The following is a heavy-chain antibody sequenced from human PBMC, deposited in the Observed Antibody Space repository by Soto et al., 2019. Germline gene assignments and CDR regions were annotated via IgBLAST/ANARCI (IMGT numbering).Heavy chain of an antibody. D-gene: IGHD3-22*01. Sequence: QVQLVESGGGVVQPGRSLRLSCAASGFTFSSYGMHWVRQAPGKGLEWVAVISYDGSNKYYADSVKGRFTISRDNSKNTLYLQMNSLRAEDTAVYYCAKPDDSSGYYPIDAFDIWGQGTMVTVSS. CDR2: ISYDGSNK. V-gene: IGHV3-30*18. CDR1: GFTFSSYG. J-gene: IGHJ3*02. CDR3: AKPDDSSGYYPIDAFDI.